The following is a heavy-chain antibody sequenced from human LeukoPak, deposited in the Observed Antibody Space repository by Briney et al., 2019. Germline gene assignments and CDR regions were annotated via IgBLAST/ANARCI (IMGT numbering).Heavy chain of an antibody. CDR3: ARDNSNLDY. D-gene: IGHD4-11*01. CDR1: GFTFSDYY. CDR2: ISSSGSTI. V-gene: IGHV3-11*04. J-gene: IGHJ4*02. Sequence: GGSLRLSGAASGFTFSDYYMSWIRQAPGKGPEWVSYISSSGSTIYYADSVKGRFTISRDNAKNSLYLQMNRLRADEDTAVYYCARDNSNLDYWGQGTLVTVSS.